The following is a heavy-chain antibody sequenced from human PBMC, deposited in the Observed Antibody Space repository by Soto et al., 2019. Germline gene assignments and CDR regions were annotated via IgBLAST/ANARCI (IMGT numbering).Heavy chain of an antibody. Sequence: SVKVSCKASGGTFSSYAISWVRQAPGQGLEWMGGIIPIFGTANYAQKFQGRVTITADKSTSTAYMGLSSLRSEDTAVYYCARADCSGGSCYSYYGMDVWGQGTTVTVSS. D-gene: IGHD2-15*01. V-gene: IGHV1-69*06. CDR3: ARADCSGGSCYSYYGMDV. J-gene: IGHJ6*02. CDR1: GGTFSSYA. CDR2: IIPIFGTA.